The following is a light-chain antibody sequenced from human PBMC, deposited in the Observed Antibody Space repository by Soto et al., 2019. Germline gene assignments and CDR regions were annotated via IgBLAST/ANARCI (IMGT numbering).Light chain of an antibody. V-gene: IGKV3-15*01. Sequence: EIVMTQSPATLSVSPGERATLSCRASQSVRSDLAWYQQKRGQPPRLLIYDASTRATGVPARFSGSGSGTEFTLTISSLQSDDFAVYCCQQHNKWPGTFGLGTKVDIK. CDR1: QSVRSD. CDR3: QQHNKWPGT. CDR2: DAS. J-gene: IGKJ1*01.